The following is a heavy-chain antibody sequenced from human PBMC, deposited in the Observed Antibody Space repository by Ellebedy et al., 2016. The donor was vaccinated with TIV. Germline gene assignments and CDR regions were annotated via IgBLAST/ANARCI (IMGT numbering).Heavy chain of an antibody. CDR2: IYPADSDP. D-gene: IGHD2-8*01. CDR1: GYSFTNYF. V-gene: IGHV5-51*01. CDR3: ARLLGSCTPTYCSVGGGFDF. J-gene: IGHJ4*02. Sequence: PGGSLRLSCQASGYSFTNYFIGWVRQMPGKGLEWVGIIYPADSDPTYSPTFQGQVTISADKSLPTAYLQWRSLRASDTAIYYCARLLGSCTPTYCSVGGGFDFWGPGTLVTVSS.